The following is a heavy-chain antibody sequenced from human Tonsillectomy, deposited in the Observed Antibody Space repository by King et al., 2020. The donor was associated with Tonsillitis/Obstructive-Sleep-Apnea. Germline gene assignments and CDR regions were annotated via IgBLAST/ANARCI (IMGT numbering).Heavy chain of an antibody. D-gene: IGHD2-2*01. CDR2: FDPEDAVT. J-gene: IGHJ4*02. V-gene: IGHV1-24*01. Sequence: QLVQSGAEVMKPGASVKVSCKVSGYTLTELPMHWVRQAPGKVLEWMGSFDPEDAVTIYAQKIQVRVTMTEDTSTDTAYMELSSLRAEDTAVYYCATIYGVPPAKFKGGRDYFDYWGQGTLVTVSS. CDR3: ATIYGVPPAKFKGGRDYFDY. CDR1: GYTLTELP.